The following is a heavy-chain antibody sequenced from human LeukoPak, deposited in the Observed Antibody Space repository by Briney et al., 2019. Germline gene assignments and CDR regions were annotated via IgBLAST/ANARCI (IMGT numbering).Heavy chain of an antibody. CDR1: GFTFSSYA. D-gene: IGHD3-22*01. V-gene: IGHV3-30-3*01. Sequence: GGSLRLSCAASGFTFSSYAMPWVRQAPGKGPEWVTLISYDGSNKYYADSVKGRFTISRDNSKNTLYLQMNSLRAEDTAVYYCATGASAYYYDSSGPYWGQGTLVTVSS. J-gene: IGHJ4*02. CDR2: ISYDGSNK. CDR3: ATGASAYYYDSSGPY.